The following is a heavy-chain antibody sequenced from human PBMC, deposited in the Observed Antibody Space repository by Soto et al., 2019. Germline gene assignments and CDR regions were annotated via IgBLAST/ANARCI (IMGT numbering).Heavy chain of an antibody. J-gene: IGHJ6*02. V-gene: IGHV4-59*08. Sequence: QVQLQESGPGLVKPSETLSLTCTVSGGSITNYYCSWFRQPPGKGLEWIGYINYDGYSAYNLSRKRRVTLSMDASKSQFSLILESVTATDTAVYYCARHGFGPLHGLVDVWGPGTTVIVSS. D-gene: IGHD3-10*01. CDR1: GGSITNYY. CDR3: ARHGFGPLHGLVDV. CDR2: INYDGYS.